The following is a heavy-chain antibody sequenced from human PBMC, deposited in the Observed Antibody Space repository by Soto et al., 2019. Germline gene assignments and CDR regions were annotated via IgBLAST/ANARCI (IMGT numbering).Heavy chain of an antibody. CDR1: GYTFTSYG. CDR3: ARDPQKYSSGWYVFPGY. J-gene: IGHJ4*02. D-gene: IGHD6-19*01. V-gene: IGHV1-18*01. Sequence: QVQLVQSGAEVKKPGASVKVSCKASGYTFTSYGISWVRQAPGQALEWMGWISAYNGNTNYAQKLQGRFTMTTDTSTSTAYMELRSLRSDDTAVYYCARDPQKYSSGWYVFPGYWGQGTLRTVSS. CDR2: ISAYNGNT.